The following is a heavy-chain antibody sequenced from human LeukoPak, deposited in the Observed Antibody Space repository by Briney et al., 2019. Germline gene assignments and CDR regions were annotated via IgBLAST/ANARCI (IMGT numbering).Heavy chain of an antibody. Sequence: SETLSLTCTVSGGSISSGSYYWGWIRQPPGKGLEWIGSIYHSGSTYYNPSLKSRVTISVDTSKNQFSLKLSSVTAADTAVCYCARADYSSTWSHDYYYMDVWGKGTTVTVSS. CDR1: GGSISSGSYY. V-gene: IGHV4-39*07. D-gene: IGHD6-13*01. CDR2: IYHSGST. J-gene: IGHJ6*03. CDR3: ARADYSSTWSHDYYYMDV.